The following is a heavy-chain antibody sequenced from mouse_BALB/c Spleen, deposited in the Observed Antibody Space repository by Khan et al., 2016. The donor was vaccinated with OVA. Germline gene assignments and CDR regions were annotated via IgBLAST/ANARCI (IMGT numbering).Heavy chain of an antibody. D-gene: IGHD1-1*01. CDR3: ARDFHYYGSRGALDY. CDR1: GYTFTSYS. Sequence: QVQLQQSGAELARPGASVKMSCKASGYTFTSYSMHWIKQRPGQGLEWIGNINPSNAYTNYNQKFKDKATLTAVKSSSTAYMQLSSLTSEDSAVYYCARDFHYYGSRGALDYWGQGTSVTVSS. J-gene: IGHJ4*01. CDR2: INPSNAYT. V-gene: IGHV1-4*01.